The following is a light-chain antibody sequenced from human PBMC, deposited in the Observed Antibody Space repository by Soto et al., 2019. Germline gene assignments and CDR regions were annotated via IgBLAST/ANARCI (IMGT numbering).Light chain of an antibody. Sequence: DIQLTQSPSTLSASVGDRVTITCRASQGISSYLAWYQQKPGKAPKLLISAASTMQSGVPSRFSGSGSGTEFTLTISSLQPEDFATYYCQQHNNYPRTFGQGTKVDIK. V-gene: IGKV1-9*01. CDR3: QQHNNYPRT. CDR2: AAS. J-gene: IGKJ1*01. CDR1: QGISSY.